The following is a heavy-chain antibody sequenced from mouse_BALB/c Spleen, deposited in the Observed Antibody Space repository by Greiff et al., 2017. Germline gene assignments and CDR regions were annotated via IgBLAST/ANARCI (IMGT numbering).Heavy chain of an antibody. CDR2: ISYSGST. Sequence: VQLKESGPSLVKPSQTLSLTCSVTGDSITSGYWNWIRKFPGHKLEYMGYISYSGSTYYNPSLKSRISITRDTSKNQYYLQLNSVTTEDTATYYCARYDGYSYWYFDVWGAGTTVTVSS. D-gene: IGHD2-3*01. V-gene: IGHV3-8*02. CDR3: ARYDGYSYWYFDV. CDR1: GDSITSGY. J-gene: IGHJ1*01.